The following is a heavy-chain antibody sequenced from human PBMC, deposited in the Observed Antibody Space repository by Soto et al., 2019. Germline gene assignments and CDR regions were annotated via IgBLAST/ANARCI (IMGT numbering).Heavy chain of an antibody. J-gene: IGHJ4*02. Sequence: PSETLSLTCTVSGGSISSGGYYWSWIRQHPGKGLEWIGYIYYSGSTYYNPSLKSRVTISVDTSKNQFSLKLSSVTAADTAVYYCAREGIAAAGTIDYWGQGTLVIVYS. CDR2: IYYSGST. CDR3: AREGIAAAGTIDY. CDR1: GGSISSGGYY. V-gene: IGHV4-31*03. D-gene: IGHD6-13*01.